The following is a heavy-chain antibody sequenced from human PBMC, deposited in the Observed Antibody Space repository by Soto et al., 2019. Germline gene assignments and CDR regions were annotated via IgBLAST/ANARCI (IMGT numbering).Heavy chain of an antibody. J-gene: IGHJ6*02. D-gene: IGHD6-13*01. CDR1: GYTFTSYG. CDR3: ARDGGSSWYEGMYYYGMDV. V-gene: IGHV1-18*01. CDR2: ISAYNGNT. Sequence: QVQLVQSGAEVKKPGASVKVSCKASGYTFTSYGISWVRQAPGQGLEWMGWISAYNGNTNYAQKLQGRVTMTTDTSTSPAYMELRSLRSDDTAVYYCARDGGSSWYEGMYYYGMDVWGQGTTVTVSS.